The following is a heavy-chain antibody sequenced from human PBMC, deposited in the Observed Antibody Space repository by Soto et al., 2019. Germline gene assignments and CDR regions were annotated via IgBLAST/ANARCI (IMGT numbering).Heavy chain of an antibody. J-gene: IGHJ3*01. CDR2: LYDVFGS. CDR3: ASWREREHAFDV. Sequence: DVQLVESGGGLIQPGESLRLSCVAFGLTVSGTKYVAWVRQAPGKGLAWVSALYDVFGSFYADSVKGRFTTSSDRSRSTVYLHMNDLRPDDTAVYYCASWREREHAFDVWGQGTAVIVSP. V-gene: IGHV3-53*01. D-gene: IGHD1-1*01. CDR1: GLTVSGTKY.